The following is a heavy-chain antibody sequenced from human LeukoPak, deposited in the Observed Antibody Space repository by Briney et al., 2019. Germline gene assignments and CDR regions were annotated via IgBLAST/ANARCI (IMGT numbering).Heavy chain of an antibody. D-gene: IGHD1-26*01. V-gene: IGHV1-46*01. Sequence: ASVKVSCKASAYTFTSYYLHWVRQAPGQGLEWMGLISPSDESTGYAQNFQGRVTMTRDTSTSTVYMELSSLRSEDTAVYYCARDHNSGSYSGQQWYFDLWGRGTLVTVSS. CDR1: AYTFTSYY. J-gene: IGHJ2*01. CDR2: ISPSDEST. CDR3: ARDHNSGSYSGQQWYFDL.